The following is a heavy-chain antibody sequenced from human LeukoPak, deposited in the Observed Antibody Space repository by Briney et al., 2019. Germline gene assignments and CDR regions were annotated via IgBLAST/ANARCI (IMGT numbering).Heavy chain of an antibody. D-gene: IGHD6-13*01. CDR3: ARDLRAAASPGMDV. J-gene: IGHJ6*02. CDR1: GYSFPTYW. CDR2: IYPGDSDT. V-gene: IGHV5-51*01. Sequence: GESPKISCKGSGYSFPTYWIGWVRQMPGKGLEWMGIIYPGDSDTRYSPSFQGQVTISADKSINTAYLQWSSLKASDTAIYYCARDLRAAASPGMDVWGQGTTVTVSS.